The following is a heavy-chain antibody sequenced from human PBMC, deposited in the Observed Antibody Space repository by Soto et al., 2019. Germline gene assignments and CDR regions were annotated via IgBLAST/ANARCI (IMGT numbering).Heavy chain of an antibody. CDR3: TRAPVSGSYCFDF. CDR2: IFHTGTT. J-gene: IGHJ4*02. D-gene: IGHD1-26*01. CDR1: GGSVSSGNYY. Sequence: PSETLSLTCTVSGGSVSSGNYYWSWIRQPPGKGLEWIGYIFHTGTTNYNPSLKSRVTISLDTSMNQFSLKLSSVTPADTAVYYFTRAPVSGSYCFDFWGQGTPVTVSS. V-gene: IGHV4-61*01.